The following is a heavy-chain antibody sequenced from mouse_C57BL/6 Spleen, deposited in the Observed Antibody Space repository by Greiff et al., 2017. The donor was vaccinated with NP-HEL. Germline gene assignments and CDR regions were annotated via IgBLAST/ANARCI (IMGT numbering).Heavy chain of an antibody. V-gene: IGHV1-55*01. D-gene: IGHD2-1*01. CDR1: GYTFTSYW. CDR2: IYPGSGST. J-gene: IGHJ3*01. CDR3: ARDIYYGNYSWFAY. Sequence: QVQLQQPGAELVKPGASVKMSCKASGYTFTSYWITWVKQRPGQGLEWIGDIYPGSGSTNYNEKFKSKATLTVDTSSSTAYMQLSSLTSEDSAVYAGARDIYYGNYSWFAYWGQGTLVTVSA.